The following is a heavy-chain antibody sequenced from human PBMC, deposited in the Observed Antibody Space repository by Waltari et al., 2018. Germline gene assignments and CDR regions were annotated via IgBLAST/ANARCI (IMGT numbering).Heavy chain of an antibody. J-gene: IGHJ2*01. CDR2: IYYSGST. CDR3: ARLGELCGGDCYSFYWYFDL. Sequence: QVQLQESGPGLVKPSETLSLTCTVSGGYISSYYWSWIRQSPGKGLEWIGYIYYSGSTNYNPSLKSRVTISVDTSKNQFSLKLSSVTAADTAVYYCARLGELCGGDCYSFYWYFDLWGRGTLVTVSS. CDR1: GGYISSYY. D-gene: IGHD2-21*02. V-gene: IGHV4-59*01.